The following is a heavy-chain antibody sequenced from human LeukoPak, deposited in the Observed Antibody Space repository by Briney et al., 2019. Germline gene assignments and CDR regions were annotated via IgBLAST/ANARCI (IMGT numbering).Heavy chain of an antibody. CDR2: IRYDGSNK. D-gene: IGHD3-10*01. CDR3: ARFGGNYYYYYYMDV. V-gene: IGHV3-30*02. Sequence: GGSLRLSCTASGFIFSNYGMHWVRQAPGKGLEWVTFIRYDGSNKYYADSAKGRFTISRDNAKNSLYLQMNSLRAEDTAVYYCARFGGNYYYYYYMDVWGKGTTVTVSS. J-gene: IGHJ6*03. CDR1: GFIFSNYG.